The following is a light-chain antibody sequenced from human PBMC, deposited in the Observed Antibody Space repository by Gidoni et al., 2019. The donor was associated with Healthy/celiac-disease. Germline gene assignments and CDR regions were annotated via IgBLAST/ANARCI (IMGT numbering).Light chain of an antibody. V-gene: IGKV1-39*01. CDR1: QSISSY. CDR2: AAS. Sequence: DIQMTQPPSSLSASVGDRLTITCPASQSISSYLNWYQQKPGKAPKLLIYAASSLQSGVPSRVSGSGSGTDFTLTISSLQPEDFATYYCQQSYSTPLTFGGGTKVEIK. CDR3: QQSYSTPLT. J-gene: IGKJ4*01.